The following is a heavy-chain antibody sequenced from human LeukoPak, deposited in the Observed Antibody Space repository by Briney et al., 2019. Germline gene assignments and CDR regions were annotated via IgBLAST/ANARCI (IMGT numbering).Heavy chain of an antibody. D-gene: IGHD3-10*01. Sequence: SETLSLTCTVSSGSISSGDYYWSWIRQPPGKGLEWIGYIYYSGSTYYNPSLKSRVTISIDTSKNQFSLKLSSVTAADTAVYYCAREAGSYFYFDYWGQGTLVTVFS. CDR1: SGSISSGDYY. CDR2: IYYSGST. CDR3: AREAGSYFYFDY. V-gene: IGHV4-30-4*01. J-gene: IGHJ4*02.